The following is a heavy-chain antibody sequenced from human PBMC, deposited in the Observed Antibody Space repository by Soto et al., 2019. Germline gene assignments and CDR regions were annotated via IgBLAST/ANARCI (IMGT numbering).Heavy chain of an antibody. D-gene: IGHD6-19*01. CDR3: ARTNGGVAVGPLQLNY. Sequence: PGGSLRLSCAASGFTFSSYSMNWVRQAPGKGLEWVSSISSSSSYIYYADSVKGRFTISRDNAKNSLYLQMNSLRAEDTAVYYCARTNGGVAVGPLQLNYWGQGTLVTVSS. V-gene: IGHV3-21*01. J-gene: IGHJ4*02. CDR2: ISSSSSYI. CDR1: GFTFSSYS.